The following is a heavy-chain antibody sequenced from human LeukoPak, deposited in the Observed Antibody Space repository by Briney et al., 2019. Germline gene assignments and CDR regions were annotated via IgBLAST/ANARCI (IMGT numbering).Heavy chain of an antibody. V-gene: IGHV3-9*01. CDR3: AKDMGYGSGSYSSGDYYYYGMDV. D-gene: IGHD3-10*01. Sequence: GRSLRLSCAASGFTFDDYAMHWVRQAPGKGLEWVSGISWNSGSIGYADSVKGRFTISRDNAKNSLYLQMNSLRAEDTALYYCAKDMGYGSGSYSSGDYYYYGMDVWGQGTTVTVSS. CDR1: GFTFDDYA. J-gene: IGHJ6*02. CDR2: ISWNSGSI.